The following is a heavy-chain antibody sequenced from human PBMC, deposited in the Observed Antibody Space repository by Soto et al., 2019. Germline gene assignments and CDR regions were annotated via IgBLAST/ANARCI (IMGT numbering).Heavy chain of an antibody. V-gene: IGHV5-51*01. Sequence: PGESLKISCKGSGYSFTSYWIGWVRQMPGKGLEWMGIIYPGDSDTRYSPSFQGQVTISADKSISTAYLQWSSLKASDTAMYYCARGANDYGDYSYYYGMDVWGQGTTVTVSS. CDR2: IYPGDSDT. J-gene: IGHJ6*02. CDR1: GYSFTSYW. D-gene: IGHD4-17*01. CDR3: ARGANDYGDYSYYYGMDV.